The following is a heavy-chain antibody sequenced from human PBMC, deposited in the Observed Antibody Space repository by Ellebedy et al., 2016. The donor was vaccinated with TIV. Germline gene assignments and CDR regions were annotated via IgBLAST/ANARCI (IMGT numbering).Heavy chain of an antibody. Sequence: MPSETLSLTCTVSGGSISSYHWSWIRQPPGKGLEWIGYISYSGHTNYSPSLKSRVTISIDTSKDQFSLKLSSVSAADTAVYYCTIMESASYFQFWGQGTLVTVSS. CDR3: TIMESASYFQF. CDR2: ISYSGHT. V-gene: IGHV4-59*08. J-gene: IGHJ4*02. CDR1: GGSISSYH. D-gene: IGHD3-3*01.